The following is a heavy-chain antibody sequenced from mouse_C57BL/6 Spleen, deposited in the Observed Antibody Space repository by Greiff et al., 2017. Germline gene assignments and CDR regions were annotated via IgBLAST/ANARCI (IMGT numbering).Heavy chain of an antibody. CDR3: AKNWDGWYFEV. V-gene: IGHV1-74*01. CDR1: GYTFTSYW. J-gene: IGHJ1*03. Sequence: QVQLQQPGAELVKPGASVKVSCKASGYTFTSYWMHWVKQRPGQGLEWIGRIHPSDSDTNYNQKFKGKATLNVDKSSSTAYMPLSSLTSADSAVCYCAKNWDGWYFEVWGTGTTVTVSS. CDR2: IHPSDSDT. D-gene: IGHD4-1*01.